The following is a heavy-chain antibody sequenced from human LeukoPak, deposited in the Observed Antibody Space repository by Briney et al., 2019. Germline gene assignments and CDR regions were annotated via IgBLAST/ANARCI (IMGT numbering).Heavy chain of an antibody. J-gene: IGHJ4*02. Sequence: GGSLRLSCAASGFTFSSYAMHWVRQAPGKGLEWVSSISSSSSYIYYADSVKGRFTISRDNAKNSLYLQMNSLRAEDTAVYYCARDGGDYLFDYWGQGTLVTVSS. V-gene: IGHV3-21*01. CDR1: GFTFSSYA. D-gene: IGHD2-21*02. CDR3: ARDGGDYLFDY. CDR2: ISSSSSYI.